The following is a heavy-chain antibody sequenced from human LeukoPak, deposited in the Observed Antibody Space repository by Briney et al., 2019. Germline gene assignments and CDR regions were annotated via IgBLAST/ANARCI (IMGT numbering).Heavy chain of an antibody. CDR1: GYTFTNYW. D-gene: IGHD3-10*01. V-gene: IGHV5-51*01. CDR3: ARQGTQLWYGH. J-gene: IGHJ4*02. Sequence: TGESLKISCKGSGYTFTNYWIAWVRQMPGKGLEWMGIIYPGDSDTRYSPSFQGQVTISADKSIHTAYLQWRSLKASDTAMYYCARQGTQLWYGHWGQGTLVTVSS. CDR2: IYPGDSDT.